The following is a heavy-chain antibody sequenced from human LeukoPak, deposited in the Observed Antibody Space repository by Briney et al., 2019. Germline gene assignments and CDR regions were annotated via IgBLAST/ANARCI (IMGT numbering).Heavy chain of an antibody. D-gene: IGHD5-24*01. V-gene: IGHV3-64D*09. CDR2: ITGNGGST. CDR1: GFTLDYII. Sequence: GGSLRLSCPASGFTLDYIITHWVRQAPGKGLETVSAITGNGGSTYYVDSVKGRFTISRDNSKNTLYLQMSSLRTEDTAMYYCARRDDYSAFDYWGQGPLVTVSS. J-gene: IGHJ4*02. CDR3: ARRDDYSAFDY.